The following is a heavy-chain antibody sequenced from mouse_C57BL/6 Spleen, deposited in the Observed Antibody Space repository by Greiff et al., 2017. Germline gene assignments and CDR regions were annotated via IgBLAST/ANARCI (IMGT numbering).Heavy chain of an antibody. CDR3: VRGLDWDHYFDY. D-gene: IGHD4-1*01. V-gene: IGHV10-1*01. CDR2: IRSKSNNYAT. Sequence: EADGGLVQPKGSLKLSCAASGFSFNTYAMNWVRQAPGKGLEWVARIRSKSNNYATYYADSVKDRFAISSDDSESMLYLQMNNLKTEDTAMYYCVRGLDWDHYFDYWGQGTTLTVSS. CDR1: GFSFNTYA. J-gene: IGHJ2*01.